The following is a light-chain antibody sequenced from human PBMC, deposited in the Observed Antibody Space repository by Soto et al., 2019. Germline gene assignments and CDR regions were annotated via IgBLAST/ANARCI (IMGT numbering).Light chain of an antibody. CDR2: GAS. Sequence: EIVMTQSPATLSVSPGERATLSCRASQSVSNNLAWYQQKPGQAPRLLIYGASTRATGIPARFSGSGSGTEFTLTISSLQSEEFAVYSCQQYNNWPPLTFGGGTKVEIK. J-gene: IGKJ4*01. V-gene: IGKV3-15*01. CDR3: QQYNNWPPLT. CDR1: QSVSNN.